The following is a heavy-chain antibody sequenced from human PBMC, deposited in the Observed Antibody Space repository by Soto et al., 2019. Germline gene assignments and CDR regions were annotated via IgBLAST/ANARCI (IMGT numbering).Heavy chain of an antibody. CDR3: ARDDAFDNENGFDM. CDR2: IVSDGSAI. Sequence: GGSLRLSCAVSGFPFSFDVFHWVRQSPGKGLEWLGVIVSDGSAIYHADSLEGRFFISRDNSKDILYLQMNSLRVEDTAVYYCARDDAFDNENGFDMWGQGTMVTVSS. J-gene: IGHJ3*02. D-gene: IGHD3-3*02. CDR1: GFPFSFDV. V-gene: IGHV3-33*01.